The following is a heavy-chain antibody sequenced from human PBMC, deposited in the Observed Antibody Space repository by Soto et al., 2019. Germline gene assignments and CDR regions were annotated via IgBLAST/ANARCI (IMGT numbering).Heavy chain of an antibody. CDR2: INAYSGST. CDR1: GYTFTSYG. CDR3: ARDLRLGRSYSNYASHYYYGMDV. V-gene: IGHV1-2*04. Sequence: ASVKVSCKASGYTFTSYGISWVRQAPGQGLEWMGWINAYSGSTNYAQKFQGWVTMTRDTSISTAYMELSRLRSDDTAVYYCARDLRLGRSYSNYASHYYYGMDVWGQGTTVTVSS. J-gene: IGHJ6*02. D-gene: IGHD4-4*01.